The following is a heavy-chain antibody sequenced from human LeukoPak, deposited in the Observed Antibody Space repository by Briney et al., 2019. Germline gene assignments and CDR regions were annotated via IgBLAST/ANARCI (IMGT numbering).Heavy chain of an antibody. CDR1: GFTFSSYA. CDR2: LTGSGDST. D-gene: IGHD6-19*01. CDR3: AKRREGVAASFDY. V-gene: IGHV3-23*01. J-gene: IGHJ4*02. Sequence: GGSLRLSCAASGFTFSSYAMSWVRQAPGKGLEWVSGLTGSGDSTYYADYVKGRFTISRDNSKNTVYLQVNSLRVEDTAVYYCAKRREGVAASFDYWGQGTLVTVS.